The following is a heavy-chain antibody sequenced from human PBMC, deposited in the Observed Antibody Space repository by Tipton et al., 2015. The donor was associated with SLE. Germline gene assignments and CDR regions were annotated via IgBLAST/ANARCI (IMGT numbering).Heavy chain of an antibody. J-gene: IGHJ4*02. V-gene: IGHV3-9*01. CDR2: ISWNSGSI. D-gene: IGHD3-10*01. CDR1: GFTFDDYA. Sequence: SLRLSCAASGFTFDDYAMHWVRQAPGKGLEWVSGISWNSGSIGYADSVKGRFTISRDNAKNSLYLQMNSLRAEDTALYYCAKDAASGWFGDSRFDYWGQGTLVTVSP. CDR3: AKDAASGWFGDSRFDY.